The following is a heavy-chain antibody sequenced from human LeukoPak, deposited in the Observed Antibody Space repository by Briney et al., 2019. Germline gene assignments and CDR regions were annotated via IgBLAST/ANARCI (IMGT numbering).Heavy chain of an antibody. CDR1: GFTLSNYL. V-gene: IGHV3-74*01. D-gene: IGHD2-8*01. CDR2: INSDESNT. Sequence: GGSLRLSCAASGFTLSNYLMHWVRQAQGKGLVWVSRINSDESNTNSYADSVKGRFIISRDNAKNTLYLQMNSLRAEDTAVYFCGRGGNGIDIWGQGTTVIVSS. J-gene: IGHJ3*02. CDR3: GRGGNGIDI.